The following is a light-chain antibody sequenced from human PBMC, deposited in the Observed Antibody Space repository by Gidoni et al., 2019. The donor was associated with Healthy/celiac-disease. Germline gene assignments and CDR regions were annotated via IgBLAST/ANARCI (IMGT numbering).Light chain of an antibody. V-gene: IGLV2-14*01. Sequence: QSALTQPASGSGSPGQSITISCTGTSSDVGGYNYVSWYQQHPGKAPKLMIYEVSNRPSGVSNRFSGSKSGNTASLPISGLQAEDEADYYCSSYTSSSTVVFGGGTKLTVL. CDR1: SSDVGGYNY. CDR3: SSYTSSSTVV. J-gene: IGLJ2*01. CDR2: EVS.